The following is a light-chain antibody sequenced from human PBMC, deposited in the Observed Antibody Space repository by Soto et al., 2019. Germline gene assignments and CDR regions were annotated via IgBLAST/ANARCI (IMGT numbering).Light chain of an antibody. CDR2: GAS. V-gene: IGKV3-15*01. Sequence: EIVMTQSPATLSVSPGERATLSCRASQSVSSNLAWYQQIPGQAPRLLIYGASTRATGIPARFSGSGSGTEFTLTISSLQSEDFAVYYCQQYDKWPYTVGQGTKVDIK. CDR3: QQYDKWPYT. CDR1: QSVSSN. J-gene: IGKJ2*01.